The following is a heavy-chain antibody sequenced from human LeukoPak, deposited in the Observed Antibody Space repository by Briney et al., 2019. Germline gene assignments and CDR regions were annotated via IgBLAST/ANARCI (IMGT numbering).Heavy chain of an antibody. J-gene: IGHJ4*02. Sequence: GGSLRLSCAASGFTFSSYSMNWVRQAPGKGLEWVSYISSSGNTIYYADSVKGRFTISRDNAENSLYLQMNSLRAEDTAVYYCARGEAAAAYWGQGTLVTVSS. CDR2: ISSSGNTI. D-gene: IGHD6-13*01. CDR1: GFTFSSYS. CDR3: ARGEAAAAY. V-gene: IGHV3-48*04.